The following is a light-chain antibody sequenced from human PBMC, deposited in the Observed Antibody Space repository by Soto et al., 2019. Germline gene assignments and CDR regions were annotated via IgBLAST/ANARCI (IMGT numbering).Light chain of an antibody. CDR2: DIS. CDR3: QQYGSSPTT. V-gene: IGKV3-20*01. J-gene: IGKJ1*01. CDR1: QSVSSN. Sequence: EIVMTPSPATLSVSPGERATLSCRASQSVSSNLAWYQQKPGQAPRLLIYDISTRATGIPDRISGSGSGTDFTLTISRLEPEDFAVYYCQQYGSSPTTFGQGTKVDIK.